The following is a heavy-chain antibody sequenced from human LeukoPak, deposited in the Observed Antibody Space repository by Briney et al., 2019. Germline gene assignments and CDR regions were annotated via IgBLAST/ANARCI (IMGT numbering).Heavy chain of an antibody. D-gene: IGHD6-19*01. Sequence: PGGSLRLSCAASGFTFSSYWMSWVRQAPGKGLEWVANIKQDGSEEYYVDSVKGRFTISRDNAKNSLYLQMNSLRAEDTAVYYCARDTAYSSGWYGVYYYYYMDVWGKGTTVTVSS. CDR2: IKQDGSEE. CDR1: GFTFSSYW. V-gene: IGHV3-7*01. CDR3: ARDTAYSSGWYGVYYYYYMDV. J-gene: IGHJ6*03.